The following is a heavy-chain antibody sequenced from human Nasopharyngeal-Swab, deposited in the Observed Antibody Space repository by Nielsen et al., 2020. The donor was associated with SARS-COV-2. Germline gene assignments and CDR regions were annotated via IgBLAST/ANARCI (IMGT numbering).Heavy chain of an antibody. Sequence: VRQMPGKGLEWMRRIDPSDSYTNYSPSFQGHVTISADKSISTAYLQWSSLKASDTAMYYCARPASPYYYDSSGLQRYYGMDVWGQGTTVTVSS. D-gene: IGHD3-22*01. CDR3: ARPASPYYYDSSGLQRYYGMDV. J-gene: IGHJ6*02. CDR2: IDPSDSYT. V-gene: IGHV5-10-1*01.